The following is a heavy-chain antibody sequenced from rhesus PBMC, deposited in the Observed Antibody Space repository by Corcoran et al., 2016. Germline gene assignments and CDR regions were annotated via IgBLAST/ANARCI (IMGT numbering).Heavy chain of an antibody. J-gene: IGHJ4*01. CDR3: ARESYGFDY. CDR2: IYSSTETN. D-gene: IGHD5-36*01. Sequence: QVQLQESGPGLVKPSETLSLTCAVSGGSISSYNWWNWIRQPPGKGLEWIGGIYSSTETNNYNHSLKNRVTSSKDTSKNQFSLKLSSGTAADTAAYYCARESYGFDYWGQGVLVTVSS. CDR1: GGSISSYNW. V-gene: IGHV4S12*01.